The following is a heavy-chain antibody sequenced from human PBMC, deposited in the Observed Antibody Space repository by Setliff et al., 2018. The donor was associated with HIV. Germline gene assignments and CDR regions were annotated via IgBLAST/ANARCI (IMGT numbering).Heavy chain of an antibody. D-gene: IGHD2-15*01. CDR3: ARVDRCSGGSCYFIDY. CDR1: GGSISSYY. V-gene: IGHV4-38-2*02. J-gene: IGHJ4*02. Sequence: SETLSLTCTVSGGSISSYYWGWIRQPPGKGLEWIGSIHHSGSTYYNPSLKSRVIISVDTSKNEVSLKVSSVTAADTAVYYCARVDRCSGGSCYFIDYWGQGTLVTVSS. CDR2: IHHSGST.